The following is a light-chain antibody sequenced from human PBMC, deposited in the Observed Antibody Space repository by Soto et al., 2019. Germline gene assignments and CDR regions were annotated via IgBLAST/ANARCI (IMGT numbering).Light chain of an antibody. CDR3: SSYTSSSTYV. CDR1: SSDVGSYNR. Sequence: QSVLTQPPSVSGSPGQSVTISCTGASSDVGSYNRVSWYQQFPATAPKLLISEVSNRPSGVPDRFSGSKSGNTASLTISGLQAEDEADYYCSSYTSSSTYVFGTGTKLTVL. V-gene: IGLV2-18*02. CDR2: EVS. J-gene: IGLJ1*01.